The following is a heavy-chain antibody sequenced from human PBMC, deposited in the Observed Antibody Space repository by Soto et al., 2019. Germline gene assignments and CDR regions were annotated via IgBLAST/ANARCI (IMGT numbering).Heavy chain of an antibody. D-gene: IGHD4-17*01. CDR3: AKNRGRVTTSWHFDY. CDR2: IDVNT. CDR1: GYTFTSYG. V-gene: IGHV1-18*04. Sequence: ASVKVSCKGSGYTFTSYGISWVRQAPGQGLEWMGWIDVNTNYAQKFQGRVTMTTDTSTSTAYLELRSLRGEDTAVYYCAKNRGRVTTSWHFDYWGQGTLVTVSS. J-gene: IGHJ4*02.